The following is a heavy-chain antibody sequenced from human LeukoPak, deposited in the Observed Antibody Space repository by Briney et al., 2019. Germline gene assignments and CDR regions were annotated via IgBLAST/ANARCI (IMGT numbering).Heavy chain of an antibody. CDR2: LYYSGTT. V-gene: IGHV4-39*07. J-gene: IGHJ5*02. Sequence: SESLSLTCNVSGGSISSSSYYWGWIRQPPGNGLEWTRRLYYSGTTYYNPSLKRRCTISVDTSKNQFSRKLSSVTAADTAVYYCARGYSSSVDWFDPWGQGTLVTVSS. CDR3: ARGYSSSVDWFDP. CDR1: GGSISSSSYY. D-gene: IGHD6-6*01.